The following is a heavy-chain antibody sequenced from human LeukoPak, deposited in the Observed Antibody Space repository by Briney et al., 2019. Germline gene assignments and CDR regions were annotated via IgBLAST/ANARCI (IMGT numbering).Heavy chain of an antibody. D-gene: IGHD6-13*01. CDR2: ISGSGDST. Sequence: GGSLRLSCAASGFTFSSYAMSWVRQAPGKGLEWVSAISGSGDSTYYANSVKGRFTISRDNSKNTLNLQMNSLRAEDTAVYYCAKRKASSRWYCYYGMDVWGQGTTVTVSS. V-gene: IGHV3-23*01. CDR1: GFTFSSYA. J-gene: IGHJ6*02. CDR3: AKRKASSRWYCYYGMDV.